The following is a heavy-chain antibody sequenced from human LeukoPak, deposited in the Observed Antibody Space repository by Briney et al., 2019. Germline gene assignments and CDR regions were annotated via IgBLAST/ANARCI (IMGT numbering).Heavy chain of an antibody. D-gene: IGHD3-22*01. CDR2: ISGSGGST. CDR3: AKDRFPGSGYGYFDY. CDR1: GFTFSSYA. Sequence: PGGSLRLSCAASGFTFSSYAMSWVRQAPGKGLEWVSAISGSGGSTYYADSVKGRFTISRDNSKNTLYLQMNSLRAEDTAVYYYAKDRFPGSGYGYFDYWGQGTLVTVSS. V-gene: IGHV3-23*01. J-gene: IGHJ4*02.